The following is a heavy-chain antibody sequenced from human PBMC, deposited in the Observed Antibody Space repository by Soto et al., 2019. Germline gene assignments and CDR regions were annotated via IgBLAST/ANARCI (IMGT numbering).Heavy chain of an antibody. Sequence: DTLSLASPYAGVYSTRYCSRLIRQTAGKGLEWIGRIYTSGSTNYHPSLKSRVTISVDTSKNQFSLKLSSVTAEDTAVYYCARDDGVGLAPYYGMDVWGRGTTVT. CDR1: GVYSTRYC. J-gene: IGHJ6*02. CDR2: IYTSGST. D-gene: IGHD2-8*01. V-gene: IGHV4-4*07. CDR3: ARDDGVGLAPYYGMDV.